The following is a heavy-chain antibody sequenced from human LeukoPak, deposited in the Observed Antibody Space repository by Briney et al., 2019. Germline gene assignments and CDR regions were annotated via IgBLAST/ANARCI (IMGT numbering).Heavy chain of an antibody. CDR2: INADGSLT. CDR1: GFPFSSFY. CDR3: ASELAHCVGDCLKD. D-gene: IGHD2-21*02. J-gene: IGHJ4*02. Sequence: PGGSLRPSCAASGFPFSSFYLHWVRQAPGKGLVWVSRINADGSLTNYADSVKGRFTVFRDNARNTLYLQMDSLRAEDTAVYYCASELAHCVGDCLKDWGQGTLVTVSS. V-gene: IGHV3-74*01.